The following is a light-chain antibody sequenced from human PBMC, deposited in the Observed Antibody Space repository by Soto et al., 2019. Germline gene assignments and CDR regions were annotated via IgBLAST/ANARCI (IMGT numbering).Light chain of an antibody. CDR1: QSVSSTY. CDR2: GAS. CDR3: QQFCSSPRT. V-gene: IGKV3-20*01. Sequence: VLTQSPATLSLSPGERATLSCRASQSVSSTYLAWYQLKPGQAPRLLIYGASSRATGIPDRFSGSGSGTDFTLTISRLEPEDFAVYYCQQFCSSPRTFGQGTKVEI. J-gene: IGKJ1*01.